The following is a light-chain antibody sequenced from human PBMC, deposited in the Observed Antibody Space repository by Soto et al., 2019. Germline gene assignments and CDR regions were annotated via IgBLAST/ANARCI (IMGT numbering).Light chain of an antibody. J-gene: IGLJ2*01. CDR1: SSDVGGWPH. V-gene: IGLV2-14*01. Sequence: QSVLTQPASVSGSPGQSITISCAGTSSDVGGWPHVSWYQQHPGKAPKLVIYEVSNRPSGVSSRFSGSKSGSTASLTISGLQAEDEADYYCSSYTSSSTLVFGGGTQLTVL. CDR3: SSYTSSSTLV. CDR2: EVS.